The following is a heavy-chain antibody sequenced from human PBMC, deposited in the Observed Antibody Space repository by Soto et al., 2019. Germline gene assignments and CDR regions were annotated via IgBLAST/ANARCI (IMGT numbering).Heavy chain of an antibody. CDR2: IYYSGST. CDR1: GGSISSYY. CDR3: AGITGTTDEDYYYYYMDV. Sequence: PSETLSLTCTVSGGSISSYYWSWIRQPPGKGLEWIGYIYYSGSTNYNPSLKSRVTISVDTSKNQFSLKLSSVTAADTAVYYCAGITGTTDEDYYYYYMDVWGKGTTVTVSS. J-gene: IGHJ6*03. V-gene: IGHV4-59*01. D-gene: IGHD1-20*01.